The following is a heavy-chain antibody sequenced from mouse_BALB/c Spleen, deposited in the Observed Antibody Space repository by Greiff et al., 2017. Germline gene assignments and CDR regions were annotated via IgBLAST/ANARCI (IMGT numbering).Heavy chain of an antibody. CDR1: GFTFSSYA. J-gene: IGHJ2*01. Sequence: EVHLVESGGGLVKPGGSLKLSCAASGFTFSSYAMSWVRQSPEKRLEWVAEISSGGSYTYYPDTVTGRFTISRDNAKNTLYLEMSSLRSEDTAMYYCARTYDGYPDYFDYWGQGTTLTVSS. CDR3: ARTYDGYPDYFDY. CDR2: ISSGGSYT. D-gene: IGHD2-3*01. V-gene: IGHV5-9-4*01.